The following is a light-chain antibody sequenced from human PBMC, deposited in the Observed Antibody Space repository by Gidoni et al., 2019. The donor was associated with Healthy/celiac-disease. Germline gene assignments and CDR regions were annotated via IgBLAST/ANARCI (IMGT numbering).Light chain of an antibody. CDR1: QSVSSY. J-gene: IGKJ4*01. CDR3: QQRSNWPPLT. Sequence: IVLPQSPATLSLSPGDRATLSCRASQSVSSYLAWYQQKPGQAPRLLIYDASNRATGIPARFSGSGSGTDFTLTISSLEPEDFAVYYCQQRSNWPPLTFGGGTKVEIK. V-gene: IGKV3-11*01. CDR2: DAS.